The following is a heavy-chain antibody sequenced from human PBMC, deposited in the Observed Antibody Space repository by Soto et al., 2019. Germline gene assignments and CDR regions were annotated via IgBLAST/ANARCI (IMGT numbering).Heavy chain of an antibody. CDR3: ATFPGITGTTRGFYYYYGMDV. D-gene: IGHD1-7*01. CDR2: IIPIFGTA. CDR1: GGTFSSYA. Sequence: SVKVSCKASGGTFSSYAISWVRQAPGQGPEWMGGIIPIFGTANYAQKFQGRVTTTADESTSTAYMELSSLRSEDTAVYYCATFPGITGTTRGFYYYYGMDVWGQGTTVTVSS. V-gene: IGHV1-69*13. J-gene: IGHJ6*02.